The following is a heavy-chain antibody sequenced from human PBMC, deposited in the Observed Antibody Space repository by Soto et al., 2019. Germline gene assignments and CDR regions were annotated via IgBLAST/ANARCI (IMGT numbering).Heavy chain of an antibody. Sequence: SQTRSLPCAMTGDSVSSNSACWSWVRQSPSRGLKWLGRTYYRSKWYYEYAVSVRGRITINPDTSKNQYSLQLNSVAPEDTAVYFCARGEQYSGRIFDYWGQGTLVTVSS. J-gene: IGHJ4*01. CDR3: ARGEQYSGRIFDY. V-gene: IGHV6-1*01. CDR2: TYYRSKWYY. CDR1: GDSVSSNSAC. D-gene: IGHD1-26*01.